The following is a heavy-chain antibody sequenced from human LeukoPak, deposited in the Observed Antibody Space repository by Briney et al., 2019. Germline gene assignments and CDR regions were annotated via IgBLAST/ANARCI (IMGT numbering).Heavy chain of an antibody. CDR1: GFTFSRYS. CDR2: ISNKGFDI. V-gene: IGHV3-21*01. J-gene: IGHJ4*02. D-gene: IGHD2-21*01. Sequence: GGSLRLSCAASGFTFSRYSMNWVRQAPGKGLEWVSSISNKGFDIYYADSVKGRFTISRDNARNSLSLQMNNLRAEDTAIYYCANHLACGSEICPSFDYWGQGTLVTVSS. CDR3: ANHLACGSEICPSFDY.